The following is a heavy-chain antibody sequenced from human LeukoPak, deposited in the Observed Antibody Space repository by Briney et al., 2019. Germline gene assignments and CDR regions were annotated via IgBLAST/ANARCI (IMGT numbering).Heavy chain of an antibody. J-gene: IGHJ3*02. CDR3: ARNPYYYDSSGYYGDAFDI. V-gene: IGHV7-4-1*02. CDR1: GGTFSSYA. D-gene: IGHD3-22*01. Sequence: ASVKVSCKASGGTFSSYAISWVRQAPGQGLEWMGWINTNTGNPTYAQGFTGRFVFSLDTSVSTAYLQISSLKAEDTAVYYCARNPYYYDSSGYYGDAFDIWGQGTMVTVSS. CDR2: INTNTGNP.